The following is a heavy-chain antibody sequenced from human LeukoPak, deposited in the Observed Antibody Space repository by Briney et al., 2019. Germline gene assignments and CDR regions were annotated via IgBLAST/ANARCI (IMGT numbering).Heavy chain of an antibody. Sequence: SETLSLTCSVSGGSISNYYWSWIRQPPGKGLEWIGYIHYSGSTNYNRSLKSRVTISVDTSKNQFSLKLSSVTAADTAVYYCARVEEGYGSGRRENYYYYYMDVWDKGTTVTISS. CDR3: ARVEEGYGSGRRENYYYYYMDV. J-gene: IGHJ6*03. D-gene: IGHD3-10*01. V-gene: IGHV4-59*01. CDR1: GGSISNYY. CDR2: IHYSGST.